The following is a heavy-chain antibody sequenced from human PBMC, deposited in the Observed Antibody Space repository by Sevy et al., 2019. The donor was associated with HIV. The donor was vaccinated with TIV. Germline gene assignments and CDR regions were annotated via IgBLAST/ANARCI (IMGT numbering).Heavy chain of an antibody. J-gene: IGHJ4*02. V-gene: IGHV3-23*01. CDR1: GFTFSSYA. D-gene: IGHD4-17*01. CDR2: ISGGGGST. CDR3: AGALDYGLDY. Sequence: GGSLRLSCAASGFTFSSYAMSWVRQAPGKGLEWVAAISGGGGSTYYADSVKGRFTISRDNSKNPLYLQMNSLRAEDTAVYYCAGALDYGLDYWGQGTLVTVSS.